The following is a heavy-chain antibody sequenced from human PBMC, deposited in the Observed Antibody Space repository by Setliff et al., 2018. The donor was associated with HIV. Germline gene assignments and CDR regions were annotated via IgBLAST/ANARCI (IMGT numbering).Heavy chain of an antibody. CDR3: ARVAGGVDAFDI. CDR2: IYTSGST. CDR1: GGSISTGSYY. V-gene: IGHV4-61*02. D-gene: IGHD6-19*01. J-gene: IGHJ3*02. Sequence: SETLSLTCTVSGGSISTGSYYWSWIRQPAGKGLEWIGRIYTSGSTNYNPSLKSRITISVDTSKKQFSLKLTSVTAADSVVYYCARVAGGVDAFDIWGQGTMVTVSS.